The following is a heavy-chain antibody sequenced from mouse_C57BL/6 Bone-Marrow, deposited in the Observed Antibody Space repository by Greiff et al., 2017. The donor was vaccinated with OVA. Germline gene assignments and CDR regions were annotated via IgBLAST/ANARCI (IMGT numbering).Heavy chain of an antibody. V-gene: IGHV1-59*01. CDR1: GYTFTSYW. CDR3: ARNHYGGSSYLWYFDV. D-gene: IGHD1-1*01. J-gene: IGHJ1*03. Sequence: QVQLQQPGAELVRPGTSVKLSCKASGYTFTSYWMHWVKQRPGQGLEWIGVIDPSDSYTNYNQKFKGKATLTVDTSSSTAYMQLSSLTSEDSAVYYCARNHYGGSSYLWYFDVWGTGTTVTVSS. CDR2: IDPSDSYT.